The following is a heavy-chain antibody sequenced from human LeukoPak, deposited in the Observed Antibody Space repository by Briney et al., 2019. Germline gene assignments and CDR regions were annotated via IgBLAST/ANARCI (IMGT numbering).Heavy chain of an antibody. V-gene: IGHV5-51*01. J-gene: IGHJ4*02. D-gene: IGHD6-13*01. CDR3: ARQGSSWYGRAYFDY. CDR2: IYPGDSDT. CDR1: GYSFTSYW. Sequence: GESLKISCKGSGYSFTSYWIGWVRQMPGKGLEWTGIIYPGDSDTRYSPSFQGQVTISADKSISTAYLQWSSLKASDTAMYYCARQGSSWYGRAYFDYWGQGTLVTVSS.